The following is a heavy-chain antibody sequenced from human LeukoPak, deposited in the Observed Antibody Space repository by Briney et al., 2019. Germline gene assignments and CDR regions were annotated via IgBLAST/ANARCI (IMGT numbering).Heavy chain of an antibody. CDR1: GFTFSSHG. Sequence: GGSLRLSCAASGFTFSSHGMHWVRQAPGKGLEWVAVIWYDGSNKYYADSVKGRFTISRDNSRNTLYLQMNSLRAEDTAVYYCARDGTGSNSGWYIHWGQGALVTVSS. J-gene: IGHJ4*02. CDR3: ARDGTGSNSGWYIH. CDR2: IWYDGSNK. V-gene: IGHV3-33*01. D-gene: IGHD6-19*01.